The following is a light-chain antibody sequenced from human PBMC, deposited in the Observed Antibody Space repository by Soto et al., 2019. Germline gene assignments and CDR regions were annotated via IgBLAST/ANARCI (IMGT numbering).Light chain of an antibody. CDR3: SSYTCSSPR. CDR1: SSDVGGYNY. Sequence: QSALTQPASVSGSPGQSITISCTGTSSDVGGYNYVSWYQQNPGKAPKLMIYDVSNRPSGVSNLFSVSKSGNTASLTISGLQAEDEADYYCSSYTCSSPRFGGGTKVTVL. CDR2: DVS. V-gene: IGLV2-14*01. J-gene: IGLJ2*01.